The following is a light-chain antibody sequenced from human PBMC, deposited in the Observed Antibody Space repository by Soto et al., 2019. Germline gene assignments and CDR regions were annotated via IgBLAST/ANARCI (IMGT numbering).Light chain of an antibody. V-gene: IGLV1-51*01. J-gene: IGLJ1*01. Sequence: QSVMTQPHSVSAAPGQKVTISCSGSSSNIGGNSVSWYQQLPGTAPTLLMYDDNKRPSGIPDRFSGSKSGTSATLGITGFQTGDQADYYCGSWDSSLSAYVFGTGTKVTVL. CDR2: DDN. CDR3: GSWDSSLSAYV. CDR1: SSNIGGNS.